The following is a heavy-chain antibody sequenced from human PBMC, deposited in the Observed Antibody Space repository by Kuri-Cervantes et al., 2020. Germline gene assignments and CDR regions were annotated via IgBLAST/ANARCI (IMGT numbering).Heavy chain of an antibody. D-gene: IGHD2-15*01. J-gene: IGHJ3*02. CDR1: GGTFSTYA. V-gene: IGHV1-69*05. CDR2: ILPVFGTR. CDR3: ARVGYCTGGSCLEGAFDI. Sequence: SVKVSCKASGGTFSTYAFHWVRQAPGQGLEWMGGILPVFGTRNYAQIFQGRVTITTDESTSTAFLALNSLRSEDTAIYYCARVGYCTGGSCLEGAFDIWGQGTKVTVSS.